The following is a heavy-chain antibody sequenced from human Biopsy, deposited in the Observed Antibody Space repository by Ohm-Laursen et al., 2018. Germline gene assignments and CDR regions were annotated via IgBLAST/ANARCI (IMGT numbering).Heavy chain of an antibody. CDR2: INQAGTT. D-gene: IGHD3-9*01. CDR1: GKTFSDYQ. J-gene: IGHJ2*01. Sequence: TLSLTCAVFGKTFSDYQWSWIRQPPGKGLEWIGQINQAGTTNYNPSLTSRLAISFDTSNNRISLQLRSVSVADTAVYYCVREPKTGTAEAWYFDLWGRGSPVTVPS. V-gene: IGHV4-34*09. CDR3: VREPKTGTAEAWYFDL.